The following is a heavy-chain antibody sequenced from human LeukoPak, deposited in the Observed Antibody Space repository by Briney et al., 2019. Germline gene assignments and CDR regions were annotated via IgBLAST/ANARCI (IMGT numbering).Heavy chain of an antibody. D-gene: IGHD3-10*01. CDR3: AKGGPVLLWFGESINWFDP. CDR1: GFTFSSYA. V-gene: IGHV3-23*01. J-gene: IGHJ5*02. CDR2: ISGSGGST. Sequence: GGSLRLSCAAPGFTFSSYAMSWVRQAPGKGLEWVSAISGSGGSTYYADSVKGRFTISRDNSKNTLYLQMNSLRAEDTAVYYCAKGGPVLLWFGESINWFDPWGQGTLVTVSS.